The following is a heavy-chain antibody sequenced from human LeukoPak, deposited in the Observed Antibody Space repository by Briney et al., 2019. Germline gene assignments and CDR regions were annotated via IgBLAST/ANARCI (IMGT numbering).Heavy chain of an antibody. Sequence: SETLSLTCAVSGGSISSGGYSWSWIRQPPGKGLEWIGYIYHSGSTYYNPSLKSRVTISVDRSKNQFSLKLSSVTAADTAVYYCAREKGSYYSAYFDYWGQGTLVTVSS. J-gene: IGHJ4*02. D-gene: IGHD1-26*01. V-gene: IGHV4-30-2*01. CDR2: IYHSGST. CDR1: GGSISSGGYS. CDR3: AREKGSYYSAYFDY.